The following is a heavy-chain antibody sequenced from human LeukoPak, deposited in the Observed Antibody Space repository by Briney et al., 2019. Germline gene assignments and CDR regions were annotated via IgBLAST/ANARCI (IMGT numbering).Heavy chain of an antibody. CDR1: GGSISDFY. V-gene: IGHV4-4*07. CDR2: IYSGGST. J-gene: IGHJ4*02. CDR3: ARDFDF. Sequence: SETLSLTCTVSGGSISDFYWSWIRRPAGKGLEWIGRIYSGGSTNYNPSLKSRVTMSVDTSKKQFSLNLGSVTAADTAVYYCARDFDFWGQGTLVTVSS.